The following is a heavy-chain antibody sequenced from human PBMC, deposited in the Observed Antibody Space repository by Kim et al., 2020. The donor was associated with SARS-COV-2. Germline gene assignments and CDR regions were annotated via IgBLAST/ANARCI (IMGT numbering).Heavy chain of an antibody. V-gene: IGHV3-7*03. CDR1: GFTFSSYW. J-gene: IGHJ6*02. CDR3: ARDSGIAVAAYYYYYGMDV. D-gene: IGHD6-19*01. Sequence: GGSLRLSCAASGFTFSSYWMSWVRQAPGKGLEWVANIKQDGSEKYYVDSVKGRFTISRDNAKNSLYLQMNSLRAEDTAVYYCARDSGIAVAAYYYYYGMDVWGQGTTVTVSS. CDR2: IKQDGSEK.